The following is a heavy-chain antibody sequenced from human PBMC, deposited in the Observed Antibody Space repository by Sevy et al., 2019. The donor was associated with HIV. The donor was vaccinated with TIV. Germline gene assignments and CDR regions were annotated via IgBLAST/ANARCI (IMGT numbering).Heavy chain of an antibody. CDR1: GFTFDDYA. Sequence: GGSLRLSCAASGFTFDDYAMHWVRQAPGKGLEWVSGISWNSGSIGYADSVKGRFTISRDNAKNSLYLQMNSLRAEDTALYYCAKGGRVVRGVYLGYHFHYWGQGTLVTVSS. J-gene: IGHJ4*02. CDR2: ISWNSGSI. CDR3: AKGGRVVRGVYLGYHFHY. V-gene: IGHV3-9*01. D-gene: IGHD3-10*01.